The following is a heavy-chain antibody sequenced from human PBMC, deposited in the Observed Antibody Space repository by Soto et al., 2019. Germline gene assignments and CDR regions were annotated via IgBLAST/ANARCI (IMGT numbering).Heavy chain of an antibody. CDR3: AAGLYGDAGTFDY. CDR2: IVVGSGNT. V-gene: IGHV1-58*01. J-gene: IGHJ4*02. CDR1: GFTFTSSA. Sequence: GASVKVSCKASGFTFTSSAVQWVRKARGQRLEWIGGIVVGSGNTNYAQKFQERVTITRDMSTSTAYMELSSLRSEDTAVYYCAAGLYGDAGTFDYWGQGTLVTVSS. D-gene: IGHD4-17*01.